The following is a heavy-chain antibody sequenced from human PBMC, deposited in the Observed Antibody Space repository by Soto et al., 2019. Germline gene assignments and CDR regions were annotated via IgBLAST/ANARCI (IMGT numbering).Heavy chain of an antibody. J-gene: IGHJ6*02. V-gene: IGHV1-69*13. CDR1: GVTFSSYA. CDR3: ARDHCSSTSCYNYYYYGMDV. CDR2: IIPIFGTA. Sequence: ASVKVSCKASGVTFSSYAISWVRQAPGQGLEWMGGIIPIFGTANYAQKFQDRVTITADESTSTAYMELSSLRSEDTAVYYCARDHCSSTSCYNYYYYGMDVWGQGTTVTVSS. D-gene: IGHD2-2*02.